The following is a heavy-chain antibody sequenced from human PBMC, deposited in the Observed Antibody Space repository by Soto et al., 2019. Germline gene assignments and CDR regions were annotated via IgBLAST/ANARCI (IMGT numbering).Heavy chain of an antibody. Sequence: LSLTCGAYGGSFSGYQWNWIRQSPGQGLEWIGEINHSGTTKYKPSLESRINLSVDTSKKQFSLKMFSVTAADTAIYYCARGWRFDPWGQGTQVTVSS. CDR2: INHSGTT. CDR3: ARGWRFDP. V-gene: IGHV4-34*01. CDR1: GGSFSGYQ. D-gene: IGHD1-1*01. J-gene: IGHJ5*02.